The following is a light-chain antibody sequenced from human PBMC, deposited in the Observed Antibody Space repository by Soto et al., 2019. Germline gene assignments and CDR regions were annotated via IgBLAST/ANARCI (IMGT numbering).Light chain of an antibody. J-gene: IGKJ4*01. CDR2: GAS. Sequence: EIVLTQSPGTLSLSPGERATLSCRASQSVSSSYLAWYQQQPGQAPRLLIYGASSRATGIPDRISGSGSGTDFTLTISRLEPEECAVYYCQQYGSSPLSFGGGTTVEIK. CDR3: QQYGSSPLS. CDR1: QSVSSSY. V-gene: IGKV3-20*01.